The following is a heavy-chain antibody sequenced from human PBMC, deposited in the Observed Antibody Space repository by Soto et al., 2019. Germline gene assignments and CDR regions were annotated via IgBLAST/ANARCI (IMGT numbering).Heavy chain of an antibody. V-gene: IGHV3-9*01. CDR2: ISWNSGSI. CDR1: GFTFDDYA. Sequence: PGGSLRLSCAASGFTFDDYAMHWVRQAPGKGLEWVSGISWNSGSIGYADSVKGRFTISRDNAKNSLYLQMNSLRAEDTALYYCAKDAQFAYGDAFDIWGQGTMVTVSS. D-gene: IGHD4-17*01. CDR3: AKDAQFAYGDAFDI. J-gene: IGHJ3*02.